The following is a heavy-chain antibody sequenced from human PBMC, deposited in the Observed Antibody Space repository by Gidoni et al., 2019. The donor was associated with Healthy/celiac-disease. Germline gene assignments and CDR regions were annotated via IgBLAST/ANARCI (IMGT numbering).Heavy chain of an antibody. V-gene: IGHV4-34*01. Sequence: QVQLQPWGAGLLKPSETLSLTCAVYGGSFSGYYWSWIRPPPGKGLEWIGEINHSGSTNYNPSLKSRVTISVDTSKNQFSLKLSSVTAADTAVYYCAREGVYCSSTSCYALRGLHYYMDVWGKGTTVTVSS. CDR1: GGSFSGYY. J-gene: IGHJ6*03. CDR3: AREGVYCSSTSCYALRGLHYYMDV. D-gene: IGHD2-2*01. CDR2: INHSGST.